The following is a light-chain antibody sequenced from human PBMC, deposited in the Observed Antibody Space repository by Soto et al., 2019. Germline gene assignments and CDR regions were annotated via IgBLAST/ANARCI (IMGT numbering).Light chain of an antibody. J-gene: IGKJ5*01. CDR2: GAS. Sequence: EIVLPQSTGTLSLSPGTGATLSCRASQSVSSSYIAWYQQRPGQTPSLLIYGASTRATGIPDRFSGSGSGTDFTLTISRLEPEDFAVYYCQQYGSSPPITFGQGTRLEIK. CDR1: QSVSSSY. CDR3: QQYGSSPPIT. V-gene: IGKV3-20*01.